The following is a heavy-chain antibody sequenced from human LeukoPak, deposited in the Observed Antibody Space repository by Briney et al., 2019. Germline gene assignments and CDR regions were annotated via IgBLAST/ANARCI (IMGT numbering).Heavy chain of an antibody. CDR2: INPSGGST. CDR1: GYTFTSYY. Sequence: ASVKVSCKASGYTFTSYYMHWVRQAPGQGLERMGIINPSGGSTSYAQKFQGRVTMTRDMSTSTVYMELSSLRSEDTAVYYCARVSSWDSSGYSDDYWGQGTLVTVSS. CDR3: ARVSSWDSSGYSDDY. J-gene: IGHJ4*02. D-gene: IGHD3-22*01. V-gene: IGHV1-46*01.